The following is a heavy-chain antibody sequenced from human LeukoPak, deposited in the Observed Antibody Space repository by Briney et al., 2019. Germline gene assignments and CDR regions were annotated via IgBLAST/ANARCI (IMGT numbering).Heavy chain of an antibody. CDR2: ISSSSSYI. CDR3: ARDVSGSYGGNWFDP. CDR1: GFTFSSYS. J-gene: IGHJ5*02. Sequence: GGSLRLSCAASGFTFSSYSMNWVRQAPGKGLEGVSSISSSSSYIYYADSVKGRFTISRDNAKNSLYLQMNSLRAEDTAVYYCARDVSGSYGGNWFDPWGQGTLVTVSS. D-gene: IGHD1-26*01. V-gene: IGHV3-21*01.